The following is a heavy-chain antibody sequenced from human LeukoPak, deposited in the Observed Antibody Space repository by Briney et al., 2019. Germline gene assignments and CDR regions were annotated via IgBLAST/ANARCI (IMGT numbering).Heavy chain of an antibody. V-gene: IGHV4-61*01. CDR1: GGSVSSGSYY. CDR3: AIVYRYGSGSYYNADFDY. CDR2: NYYSGST. J-gene: IGHJ4*02. D-gene: IGHD3-10*01. Sequence: PSETLSLTRTVSGGSVSSGSYYWSWIRQPPGKGLEWIGYNYYSGSTNYNPSLKSRVTISVDTSKHQFSLKLSSVTAADTAVYYCAIVYRYGSGSYYNADFDYWGQGTLVTVSS.